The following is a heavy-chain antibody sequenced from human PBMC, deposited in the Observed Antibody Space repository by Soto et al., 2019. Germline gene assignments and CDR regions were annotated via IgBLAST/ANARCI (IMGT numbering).Heavy chain of an antibody. CDR2: IFYTGST. J-gene: IGHJ4*02. D-gene: IGHD3-10*01. CDR1: GGSISSSAYY. V-gene: IGHV4-39*01. Sequence: QLQLQESGPGLVKPSETLSLTCTVSGGSISSSAYYWGWIRQPPGKGVEWIGNIFYTGSTYYNPSLKSRVIISVDTSKNQFSLKLSSVTAADTAVYYCARISNYYGSGSPRYYFDYWGQGTLVTVSS. CDR3: ARISNYYGSGSPRYYFDY.